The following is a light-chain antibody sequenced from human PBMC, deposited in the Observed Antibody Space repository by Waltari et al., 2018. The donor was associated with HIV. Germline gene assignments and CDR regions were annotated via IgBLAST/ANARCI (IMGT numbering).Light chain of an antibody. V-gene: IGLV3-1*01. CDR2: ADA. Sequence: SYELTQPPSVSVSPGQPAIITCSGVKLGVKYATRYQQRPGQSPGLVTYADAKVPLGIPERFSGSNSGNTATLTISETQAMDESDYYCQAWDSHNVIFGGGTKLTVL. CDR1: KLGVKY. CDR3: QAWDSHNVI. J-gene: IGLJ2*01.